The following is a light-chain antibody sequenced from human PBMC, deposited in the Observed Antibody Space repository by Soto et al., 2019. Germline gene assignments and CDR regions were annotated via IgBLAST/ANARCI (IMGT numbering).Light chain of an antibody. CDR2: DNT. J-gene: IGLJ3*02. V-gene: IGLV1-40*01. CDR1: SSNIGAGYD. Sequence: QFVLTQPPSVSGAPGQRVTISCTGSSSNIGAGYDVHWYQQLPGTAPKLLISDNTNRPSGVPDRFSASKSGTSASLAITGLQAEDEADYYCQSYDSILDGFWVFGGGTKLTVL. CDR3: QSYDSILDGFWV.